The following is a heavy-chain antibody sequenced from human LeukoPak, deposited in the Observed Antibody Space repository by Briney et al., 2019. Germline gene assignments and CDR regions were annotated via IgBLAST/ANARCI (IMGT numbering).Heavy chain of an antibody. CDR3: ARGYYDSSGYIV. V-gene: IGHV4-34*01. CDR2: INHSGST. CDR1: GGSFSGYY. J-gene: IGHJ4*02. Sequence: SETLYLTCAVSGGSFSGYYWSWIRQPPGKGLEWIGEINHSGSTNYNPSLKSRVTISVDTSKNQFSLKLSSVTAADTAVYYCARGYYDSSGYIVWGQGTLVTVSS. D-gene: IGHD3-22*01.